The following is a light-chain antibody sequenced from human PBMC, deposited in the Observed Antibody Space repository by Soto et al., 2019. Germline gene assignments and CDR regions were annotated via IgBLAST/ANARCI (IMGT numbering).Light chain of an antibody. J-gene: IGKJ5*01. CDR2: ATS. CDR3: QQYTTYPLT. V-gene: IGKV1-16*02. Sequence: DIQMTQSPSSLSASVGDRVTITCRASQDISSNLAWFQQKPVKAPKSLIYATSRLHSRVPSKFSGSESGTDFTLTISSLQAEDFAIYYCQQYTTYPLTFGQGTRLAIK. CDR1: QDISSN.